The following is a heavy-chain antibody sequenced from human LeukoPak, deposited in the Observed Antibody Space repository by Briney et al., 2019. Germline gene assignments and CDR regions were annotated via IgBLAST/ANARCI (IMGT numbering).Heavy chain of an antibody. CDR3: ARDREGLAYFDY. D-gene: IGHD3/OR15-3a*01. CDR2: IDPNSGGT. CDR1: GYTFTGKF. J-gene: IGHJ4*02. Sequence: ASVEVSCKASGYTFTGKFMHWVRQAPGQGLEWMGWIDPNSGGTDYAQKFRGRVTMTRDTSTSTAYMDLSRLISDDTAVYYCARDREGLAYFDYWGQGTLVTVSS. V-gene: IGHV1-2*02.